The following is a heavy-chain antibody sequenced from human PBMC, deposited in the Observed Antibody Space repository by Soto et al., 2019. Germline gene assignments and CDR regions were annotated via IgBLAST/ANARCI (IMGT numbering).Heavy chain of an antibody. CDR3: AKILSLTHSYWYGFDV. J-gene: IGHJ6*02. D-gene: IGHD2-8*02. CDR2: ISGSGDRD. V-gene: IGHV3-23*01. CDR1: GFTFSTYH. Sequence: DVQLLESGGGLAQPGGSLRLSCAASGFTFSTYHMEWVRQAPGKGLESIASISGSGDRDYYANSVRGRFTVSRDNSKNTLYLQMPSLRAEDSAVYYCAKILSLTHSYWYGFDVWGQGTTVAVSS.